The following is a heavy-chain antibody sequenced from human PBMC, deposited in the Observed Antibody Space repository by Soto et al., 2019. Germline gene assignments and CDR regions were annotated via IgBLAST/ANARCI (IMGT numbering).Heavy chain of an antibody. D-gene: IGHD2-21*02. CDR3: ATAPGGGGY. V-gene: IGHV3-53*01. CDR2: IYSGGYT. CDR1: GFTVSNNY. Sequence: EVQLVESGGGLIQPGGSLRLSCAVSGFTVSNNYMSWVRQAPGKGLEGVSVIYSGGYTAYGDSVKGRFTISRDNSKNTLFFQRDTMGPDDPAVYSWATAPGGGGYWGQGTLVTVSS. J-gene: IGHJ4*02.